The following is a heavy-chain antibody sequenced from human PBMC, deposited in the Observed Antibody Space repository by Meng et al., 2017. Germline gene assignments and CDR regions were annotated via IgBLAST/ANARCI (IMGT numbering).Heavy chain of an antibody. D-gene: IGHD2-2*02. J-gene: IGHJ5*02. CDR1: GASISSAVF. V-gene: IGHV4-30-4*01. CDR3: ARVVGDCASCYKGWFDP. Sequence: QVQLQESGPRLVRPPQTLSLTCTVSGASISSAVFWIWIRQPPGKDLEWIGYISYSGATHYNPSLKSRLTISVDTAKNQFSLSLSSVTAADTAVYYCARVVGDCASCYKGWFDPWGQGTLVTVSS. CDR2: ISYSGAT.